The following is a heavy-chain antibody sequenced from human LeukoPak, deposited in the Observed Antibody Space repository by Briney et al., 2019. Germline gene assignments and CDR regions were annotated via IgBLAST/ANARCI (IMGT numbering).Heavy chain of an antibody. Sequence: GGSLRLSCVASGLTFSNSAMSWVRQAPGKGLEWVSGISGSGGSAFYADSVKGRFTISRDNAKNSLYLQMNSLRDEDTAVYYCARVDWMIGAFDIWGQGTMVTVSS. CDR3: ARVDWMIGAFDI. V-gene: IGHV3-23*01. J-gene: IGHJ3*02. CDR1: GLTFSNSA. CDR2: ISGSGGSA. D-gene: IGHD3-22*01.